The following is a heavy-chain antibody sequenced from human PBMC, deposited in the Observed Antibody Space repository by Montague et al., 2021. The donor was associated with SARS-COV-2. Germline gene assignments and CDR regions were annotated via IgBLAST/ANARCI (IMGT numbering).Heavy chain of an antibody. Sequence: SETLSLTCEVSGGSISSYYWSWIRQSPGKGLEWIGYVHYTGSTKYNPSLKTRVTLSLDTPKNHFSLKLTSVTAADTAVYYCARLSTGYYYGWFHPWGQGALVTVSS. CDR2: VHYTGST. V-gene: IGHV4-59*08. CDR1: GGSISSYY. CDR3: ARLSTGYYYGWFHP. J-gene: IGHJ5*02. D-gene: IGHD3-22*01.